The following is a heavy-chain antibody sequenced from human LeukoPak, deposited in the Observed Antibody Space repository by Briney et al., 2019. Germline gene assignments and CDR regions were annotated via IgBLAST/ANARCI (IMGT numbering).Heavy chain of an antibody. Sequence: GGSLRLSCAASGFAFNNYAVNWVRQAPGKGLEWVSAISDSGSGTHYADSVKGRCAISRDNSKNTLYLQLNGLRAEDTAVYYCARRFSDSSGYYRFDFWGQGTLVTVSS. J-gene: IGHJ4*02. CDR1: GFAFNNYA. V-gene: IGHV3-23*01. CDR3: ARRFSDSSGYYRFDF. CDR2: ISDSGSGT. D-gene: IGHD3-22*01.